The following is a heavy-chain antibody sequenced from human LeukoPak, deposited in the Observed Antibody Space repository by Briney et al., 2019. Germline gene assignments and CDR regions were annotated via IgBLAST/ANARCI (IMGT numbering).Heavy chain of an antibody. CDR1: GDSIINNY. D-gene: IGHD6-13*01. CDR3: ARQKPAPGTYYFDH. Sequence: SETLSLTCTVSGDSIINNYWTWIRQPPGRTLEWIGFIYYTGSTNYNPSLKSRVTMALDTSQRQFSLTLTSVTTADTAVYYCARQKPAPGTYYFDHWGHGTLVTVSS. CDR2: IYYTGST. V-gene: IGHV4-59*08. J-gene: IGHJ4*01.